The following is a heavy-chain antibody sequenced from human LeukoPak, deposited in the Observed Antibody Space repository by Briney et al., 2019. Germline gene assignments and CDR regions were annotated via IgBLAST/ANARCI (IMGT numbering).Heavy chain of an antibody. CDR3: AKGTGYSSGLDGY. J-gene: IGHJ4*02. V-gene: IGHV3-30*02. CDR1: GFTFSNYA. CDR2: IRYDGSNK. D-gene: IGHD6-19*01. Sequence: GGSLRLSCTASGFTFSNYAMNWVRQAPGKGLEWVAYIRYDGSNKYYADSVKGRFTISRDNSKNTLYLQMISLRPEDTAVFYCAKGTGYSSGLDGYWGQGTLVTVSS.